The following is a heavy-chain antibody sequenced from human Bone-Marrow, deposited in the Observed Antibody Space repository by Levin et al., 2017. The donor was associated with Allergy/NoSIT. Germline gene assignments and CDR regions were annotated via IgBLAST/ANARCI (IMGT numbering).Heavy chain of an antibody. CDR1: GFSFSTNGVG. V-gene: IGHV2-5*02. Sequence: ESGPTLVKPTQTLTLTCSFSGFSFSTNGVGVGWIRQPPGQALEWLAIIYWDDDKGYSPSLKSRLSITKDTSKNQVVLTMTNMGPVDTGTYYCLHRNIYTTDDFVYWGQGTLVSVSS. CDR3: LHRNIYTTDDFVY. D-gene: IGHD1-1*01. J-gene: IGHJ4*02. CDR2: IYWDDDK.